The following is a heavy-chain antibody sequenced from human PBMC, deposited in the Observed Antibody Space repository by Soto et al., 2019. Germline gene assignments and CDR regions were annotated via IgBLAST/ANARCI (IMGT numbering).Heavy chain of an antibody. CDR2: INDSGST. CDR1: GVSFSGYY. CDR3: ARTEKVPHYGNWRGIGMYV. J-gene: IGHJ6*02. V-gene: IGHV4-34*01. D-gene: IGHD4-17*01. Sequence: SGTLSLTCVVYGVSFSGYYWSWVLQPTGKGLEWIGEINDSGSTNYNPSLKSRVTISVDTSKKQFSLKLSSVTAADAAVYYCARTEKVPHYGNWRGIGMYVWGQGTTVTVSS.